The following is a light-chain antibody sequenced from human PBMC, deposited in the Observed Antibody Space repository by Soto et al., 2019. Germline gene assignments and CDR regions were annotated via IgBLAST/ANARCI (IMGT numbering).Light chain of an antibody. CDR3: QKYNSAPRT. J-gene: IGKJ1*01. CDR1: QGIIDY. CDR2: AAS. Sequence: DIQMTQSPSSLSASVGDRVTITCRASQGIIDYLAWYQQRPGKPPRLLIYAASNLQSGVPSRFSGSGAGTEVTRTISSLQPEDVATYYCQKYNSAPRTFGQGTKLEIK. V-gene: IGKV1-27*01.